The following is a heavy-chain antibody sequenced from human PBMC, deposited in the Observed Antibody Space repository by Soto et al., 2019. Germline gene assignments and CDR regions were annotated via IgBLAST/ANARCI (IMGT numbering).Heavy chain of an antibody. D-gene: IGHD3-10*01. CDR1: VGSFSGYY. CDR2: INHSGST. CDR3: ARGRRALLWFGEHLNWFDP. Sequence: PSETLSLTCAVYVGSFSGYYWSWIRQPPGKGLEWIGEINHSGSTNYNPSLKSRVTISVDTSKNQFSLKLISVTAADTAVYYCARGRRALLWFGEHLNWFDPWGQGALVTVSS. J-gene: IGHJ5*02. V-gene: IGHV4-34*01.